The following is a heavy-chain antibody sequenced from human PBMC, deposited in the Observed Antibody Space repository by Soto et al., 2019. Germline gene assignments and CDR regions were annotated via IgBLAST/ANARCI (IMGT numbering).Heavy chain of an antibody. D-gene: IGHD3-10*01. V-gene: IGHV3-48*02. J-gene: IGHJ6*02. CDR2: ISSSSSTI. CDR3: ARDSGTYYYGSGSYTKYYYYGMDV. CDR1: GFTFSSYS. Sequence: GGSLRLSCAASGFTFSSYSMNWVRQAPGKGLEWVSYISSSSSTIYYADSVKGRFTISRDNAKNSLYLQMNSLRDEDTAVYYCARDSGTYYYGSGSYTKYYYYGMDVWGQGTTVTVSS.